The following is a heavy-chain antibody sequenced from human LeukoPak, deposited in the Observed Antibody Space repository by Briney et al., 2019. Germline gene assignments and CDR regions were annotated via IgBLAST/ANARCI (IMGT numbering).Heavy chain of an antibody. CDR1: GFTFSSYE. D-gene: IGHD6-19*01. V-gene: IGHV3-48*03. CDR3: ASAEEAVADY. CDR2: ISSSGSTI. J-gene: IGHJ4*02. Sequence: GGSLRLSCAASGFTFSSYEMNWVRQAPGKGLEWASYISSSGSTIYYADSVKGRFTISRDNAKNSLYLQMNSLRAEDTAVYYCASAEEAVADYWGQGTLVTVSS.